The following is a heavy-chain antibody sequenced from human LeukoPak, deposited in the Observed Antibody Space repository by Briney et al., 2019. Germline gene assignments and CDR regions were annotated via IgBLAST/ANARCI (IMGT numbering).Heavy chain of an antibody. V-gene: IGHV1-69*13. CDR3: ARRLVRWDGYNLPEFDY. D-gene: IGHD5-24*01. CDR2: IIPIFGTA. J-gene: IGHJ4*02. CDR1: GGTFSSYA. Sequence: SVKVSCKASGGTFSSYAISWVRQAPGQGLEWMGGIIPIFGTANYAQKFQGRVTITADESTSTAYMELSSLRSEDTAVYYCARRLVRWDGYNLPEFDYWGQGTLVTVSP.